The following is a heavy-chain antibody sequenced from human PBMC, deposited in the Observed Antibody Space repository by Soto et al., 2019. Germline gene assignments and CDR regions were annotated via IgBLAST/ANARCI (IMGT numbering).Heavy chain of an antibody. J-gene: IGHJ4*02. D-gene: IGHD6-13*01. Sequence: EVHLLESGGGLVQPGGSLRLSCAASGFTFSSYAMSWVRQAPGKGLEWVSSISGSGGSTYYADSVKGRFTMSRDNSKNSLYLQMSSLRVEDTAVYYCAKSGDSRASGYWGQGTLVTVSS. CDR2: ISGSGGST. CDR1: GFTFSSYA. CDR3: AKSGDSRASGY. V-gene: IGHV3-23*01.